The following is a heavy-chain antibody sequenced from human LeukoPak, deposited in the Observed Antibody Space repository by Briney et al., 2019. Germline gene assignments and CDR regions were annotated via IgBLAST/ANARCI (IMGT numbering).Heavy chain of an antibody. CDR3: ASTIFGVVPLYGFDY. CDR1: GGSISSGGYY. D-gene: IGHD3-3*01. CDR2: IYYSGST. V-gene: IGHV4-31*03. Sequence: SQTLSLTCTVSGGSISSGGYYWSWIRQHPGKGLEWIGYIYYSGSTYYNPSHKSRVTISVDTSKNQFSLKLSSVTAADTAVYYCASTIFGVVPLYGFDYWGQGTLVTVSS. J-gene: IGHJ4*02.